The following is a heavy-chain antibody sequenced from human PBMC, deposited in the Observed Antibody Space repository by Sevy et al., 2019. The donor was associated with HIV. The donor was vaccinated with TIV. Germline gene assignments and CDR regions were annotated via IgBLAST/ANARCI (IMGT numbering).Heavy chain of an antibody. CDR1: GGTFSSYA. Sequence: ASVKVSCKASGGTFSSYAISWVRQAPGQGLEWMGGIIPIFGTANYAQKFQGRITITADKSTSTAYIELISLRSDDTAVYYCARSLAPLYYYDSSGYYPEYFQHWGQGTLVTVSS. CDR3: ARSLAPLYYYDSSGYYPEYFQH. V-gene: IGHV1-69*06. D-gene: IGHD3-22*01. CDR2: IIPIFGTA. J-gene: IGHJ1*01.